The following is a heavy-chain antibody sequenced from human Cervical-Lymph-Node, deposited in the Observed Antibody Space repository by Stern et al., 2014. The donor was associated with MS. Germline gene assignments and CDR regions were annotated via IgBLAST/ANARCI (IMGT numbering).Heavy chain of an antibody. V-gene: IGHV3-13*01. D-gene: IGHD4-17*01. CDR3: ASWTVTTGFDY. CDR2: VGTAGDT. CDR1: GFTFSRYD. Sequence: EVQLVESGGGLVQPGGSLRLSCAASGFTFSRYDMHWVRQPTGKGLEWVSAVGTAGDTYYADSVKGRFTISRENAKNSFFLQMNSLRAGDTAVYYCASWTVTTGFDYWGHGTLVTVSS. J-gene: IGHJ4*01.